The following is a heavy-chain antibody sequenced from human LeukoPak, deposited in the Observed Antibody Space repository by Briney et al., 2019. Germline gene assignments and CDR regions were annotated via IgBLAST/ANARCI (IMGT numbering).Heavy chain of an antibody. V-gene: IGHV4-39*01. CDR1: GGSIISSSYY. CDR2: IYYSGST. J-gene: IGHJ4*02. D-gene: IGHD3-10*01. Sequence: PSETLSLTCTVSGGSIISSSYYWGWIRQPPGKGLEWIGSIYYSGSTYFKPSLKSRLTISVDTSKNQFSLKLSSVTAADTAVYYCARLRESGSYLGYFDYWGQGTLVTVSS. CDR3: ARLRESGSYLGYFDY.